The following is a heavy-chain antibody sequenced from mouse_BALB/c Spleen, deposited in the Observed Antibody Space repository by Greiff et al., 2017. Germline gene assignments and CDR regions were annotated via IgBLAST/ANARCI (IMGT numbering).Heavy chain of an antibody. J-gene: IGHJ2*01. V-gene: IGHV1-7*01. CDR2: INPSTGYT. CDR3: ARPATGSSPDY. Sequence: VQGVESGAELAKPGASVKMSCKASGYTFTSYWMHWVKQRPGQGLEWIGYINPSTGYTEYNQKFKDKATLTADKSSSTAYMQLSSLTSEDSAVYYCARPATGSSPDYWGQGTTLTVSS. D-gene: IGHD1-1*01. CDR1: GYTFTSYW.